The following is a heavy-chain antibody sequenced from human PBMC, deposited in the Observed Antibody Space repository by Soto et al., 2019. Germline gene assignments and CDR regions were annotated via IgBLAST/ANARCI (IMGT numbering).Heavy chain of an antibody. CDR1: GFTFSSYG. V-gene: IGHV3-30*18. CDR3: AKGHWSRDGYNYGRGFDY. Sequence: QVQLVESGGGVVQPGRSLRLSCAASGFTFSSYGMHWVRQAPGKGLEWVAVISYDGSNKYYADSVKGRFTISRDNSKNTLYLQMNSLRAEDTAVYYCAKGHWSRDGYNYGRGFDYWGQGTLVTVSS. D-gene: IGHD5-12*01. CDR2: ISYDGSNK. J-gene: IGHJ4*02.